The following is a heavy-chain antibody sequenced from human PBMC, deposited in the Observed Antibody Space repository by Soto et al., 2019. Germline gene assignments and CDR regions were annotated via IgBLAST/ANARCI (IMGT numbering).Heavy chain of an antibody. CDR3: ARGGLRFLEWLLLPFDY. Sequence: EVQLVESGGGLVKPGGSLRLSCAASGFTFSSYSMNWVRQAPGKGLEWVSSISSSSSYIYYADSVKGRFTISRDNAKNSLYLQLNSLRAEDTAVYYCARGGLRFLEWLLLPFDYWGQGTLVTVSS. V-gene: IGHV3-21*01. CDR2: ISSSSSYI. D-gene: IGHD3-3*01. J-gene: IGHJ4*02. CDR1: GFTFSSYS.